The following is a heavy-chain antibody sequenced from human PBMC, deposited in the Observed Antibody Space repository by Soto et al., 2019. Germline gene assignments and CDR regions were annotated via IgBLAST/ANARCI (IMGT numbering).Heavy chain of an antibody. J-gene: IGHJ6*02. CDR1: GFTFSLHG. CDR3: AREVAVAGDYSYYFGLDV. V-gene: IGHV3-30*03. CDR2: ISYEGSSQ. D-gene: IGHD6-13*01. Sequence: QVKLVESGGGVVQPGRSLRLSCASSGFTFSLHGMHWVRQAPGKGLQWMTFISYEGSSQFYADSVKGRFTVSRDNSRNTLYLQLNSLTGEDTAIYYCAREVAVAGDYSYYFGLDVWGQGTTVIVSS.